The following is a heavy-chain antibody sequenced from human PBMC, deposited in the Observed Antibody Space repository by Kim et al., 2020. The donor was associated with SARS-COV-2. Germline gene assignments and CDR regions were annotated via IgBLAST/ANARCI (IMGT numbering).Heavy chain of an antibody. J-gene: IGHJ4*02. Sequence: SETLSLTCTVSGGSISSSSYYWGWIRQPPGKGLEWIGSIYYSGSTYYNPSLKSRVTISVDTSKNQFSLKLSSVTAADTAVYYCATHSGGTVGTLFDYWGQGTLVTVSS. CDR2: IYYSGST. CDR3: ATHSGGTVGTLFDY. CDR1: GGSISSSSYY. V-gene: IGHV4-39*01. D-gene: IGHD4-17*01.